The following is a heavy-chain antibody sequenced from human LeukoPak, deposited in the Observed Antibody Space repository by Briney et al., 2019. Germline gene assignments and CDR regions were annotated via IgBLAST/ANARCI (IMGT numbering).Heavy chain of an antibody. CDR1: GSTFSSYW. V-gene: IGHV3-74*01. Sequence: PGGSLRLSCAASGSTFSSYWMHWVRHAPGKGLVWVSRISSDGSSTSYVDSVKGRFTISRDSAKNTLYLQMNSLRAEDTAVYYCVSFYETYWGRGTLVTVSS. CDR3: VSFYETY. J-gene: IGHJ4*02. D-gene: IGHD2/OR15-2a*01. CDR2: ISSDGSST.